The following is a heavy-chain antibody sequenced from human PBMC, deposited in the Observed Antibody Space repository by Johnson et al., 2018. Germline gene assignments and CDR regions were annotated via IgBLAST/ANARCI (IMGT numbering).Heavy chain of an antibody. CDR3: AKAVGRTPQNWYFDL. D-gene: IGHD4-23*01. CDR2: ISWNSGSI. J-gene: IGHJ2*01. V-gene: IGHV3-9*01. CDR1: GFTFDDYA. Sequence: VQLVESGGGLVQPGRSLRLSCAASGFTFDDYAMHWVRQAPGKGLEWVSGISWNSGSIGYADSVKGRFTISRDNAKNSLYLQMNSLRAEDTALYYCAKAVGRTPQNWYFDLWGRGALVTVSS.